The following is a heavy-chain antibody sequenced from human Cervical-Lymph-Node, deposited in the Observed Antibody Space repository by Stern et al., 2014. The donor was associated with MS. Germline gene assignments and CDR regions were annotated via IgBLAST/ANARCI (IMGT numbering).Heavy chain of an antibody. V-gene: IGHV1-46*01. CDR1: GYTFSNSY. D-gene: IGHD2-2*01. CDR3: ATYGFDP. Sequence: VQLEESGAEVKKPGASVKVSCKASGYTFSNSYMHWVRQAPGQGLEWMGIINLNSGRTTHAQKFQGRVTMTRDTSTSTVNMELSSLRSEDTAVYYCATYGFDPWGQGTLVTVSS. CDR2: INLNSGRT. J-gene: IGHJ5*02.